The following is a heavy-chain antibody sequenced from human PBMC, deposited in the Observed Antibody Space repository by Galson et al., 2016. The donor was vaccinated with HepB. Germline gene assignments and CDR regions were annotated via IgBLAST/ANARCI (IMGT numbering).Heavy chain of an antibody. CDR2: INSDGSST. V-gene: IGHV3-74*01. CDR1: GFTFSSYW. D-gene: IGHD3-16*01. Sequence: SLRLSCAASGFTFSSYWMHWVRQSPEEGLVWVSHINSDGSSTAYAASVKGRFTISRDNPKNTLYLQMNSLRVEDTAVYYCARDPLRWGHWFDPWGQGTLVTVSS. CDR3: ARDPLRWGHWFDP. J-gene: IGHJ5*02.